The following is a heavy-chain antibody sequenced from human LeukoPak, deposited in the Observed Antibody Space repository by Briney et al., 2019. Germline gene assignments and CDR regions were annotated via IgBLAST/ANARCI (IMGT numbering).Heavy chain of an antibody. CDR1: GFTFDSYA. J-gene: IGHJ3*02. CDR3: ARAGPSRETGAFDI. CDR2: ISSSSSYI. V-gene: IGHV3-21*01. Sequence: NTGGSLRLSCAASGFTFDSYAMNWVRQAPGKGLEWVSSISSSSSYIYYADSVKGRFTISRDNAKNSLYLQMNSLRAEDTAVYYCARAGPSRETGAFDIWGQGTMVTVSS. D-gene: IGHD3-9*01.